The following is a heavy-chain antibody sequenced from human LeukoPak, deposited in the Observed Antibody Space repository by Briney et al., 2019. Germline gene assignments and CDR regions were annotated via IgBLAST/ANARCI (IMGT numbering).Heavy chain of an antibody. Sequence: SETLSLTCTVSGGSISPFYWSWIRQPPGKGLEFIGYIYNTENSHYNPSLRGRVTLSVDMSKNQFSLNLSSVTAADTAVYYCARGPYYTSSGFDYWGQGTLVTASP. J-gene: IGHJ4*02. V-gene: IGHV4-59*01. CDR1: GGSISPFY. CDR2: IYNTENS. D-gene: IGHD2-8*01. CDR3: ARGPYYTSSGFDY.